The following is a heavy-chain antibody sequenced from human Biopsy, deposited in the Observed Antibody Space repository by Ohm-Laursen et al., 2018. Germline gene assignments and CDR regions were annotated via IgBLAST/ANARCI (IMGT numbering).Heavy chain of an antibody. D-gene: IGHD3-3*01. CDR3: ARRTLFTHYFDF. Sequence: TLSPTCPVSGDSLRLPYYWGWIRQPPGKGLEYIGSIYHTGRTYYNPSLKSRVTMSIDTSKNHFSLDLSSVTAADTAVYYCARRTLFTHYFDFWGPGTLVTVSS. CDR2: IYHTGRT. V-gene: IGHV4-38-2*01. CDR1: GDSLRLPYY. J-gene: IGHJ4*02.